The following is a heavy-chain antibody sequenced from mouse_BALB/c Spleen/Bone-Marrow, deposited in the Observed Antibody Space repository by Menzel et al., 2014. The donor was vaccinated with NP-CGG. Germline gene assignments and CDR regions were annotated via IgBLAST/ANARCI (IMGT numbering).Heavy chain of an antibody. V-gene: IGHV1-80*01. J-gene: IGHJ2*01. Sequence: QVQLKHSGAELVRPGSSVKISCKASGYAFSSYWMIWVKQRPGQGLEWIGQIYPGDGDTNYNGKFKGKATLTVDKSSSTAYMQLSSLTSEDSAVYFCARSGYGSNYDYWGQGTTLTVSS. D-gene: IGHD1-1*01. CDR3: ARSGYGSNYDY. CDR2: IYPGDGDT. CDR1: GYAFSSYW.